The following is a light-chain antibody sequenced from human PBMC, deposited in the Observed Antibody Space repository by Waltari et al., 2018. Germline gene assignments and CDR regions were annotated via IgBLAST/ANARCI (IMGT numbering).Light chain of an antibody. CDR3: SSYSSISALDV. CDR1: TSDIGGYNY. Sequence: QPALTQPASVSGSLGRSFTLPSTGTTSDIGGYNYVSWYQKHPGKAPNRMIYDVSNRPSGVSHRFSGSKSGDTASLTISGLPAEDEADYYCSSYSSISALDVFGTGTKVTVL. CDR2: DVS. V-gene: IGLV2-14*03. J-gene: IGLJ1*01.